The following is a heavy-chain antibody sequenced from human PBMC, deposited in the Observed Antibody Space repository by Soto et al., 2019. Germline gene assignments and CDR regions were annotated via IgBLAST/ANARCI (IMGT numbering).Heavy chain of an antibody. Sequence: GGSLRLSCAASGFTFGTFGMSWVRQAPGRGLKWVSTISASGGATYYADSLRGRFIVSRDNSKTTLYLQMDSLRAEDTAVYYCAKGMPLSLFDLWGQGTLVTVSS. CDR1: GFTFGTFG. CDR2: ISASGGAT. J-gene: IGHJ5*02. D-gene: IGHD2-2*01. V-gene: IGHV3-23*01. CDR3: AKGMPLSLFDL.